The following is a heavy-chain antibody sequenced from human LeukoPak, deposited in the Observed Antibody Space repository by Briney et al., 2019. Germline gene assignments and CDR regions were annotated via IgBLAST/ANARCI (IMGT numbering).Heavy chain of an antibody. CDR1: GFTFGSYS. J-gene: IGHJ3*02. CDR3: ARSYQLLSTDAFDI. D-gene: IGHD2-2*01. Sequence: GGSLTLSCAASGFTFGSYSMSWVRQAPGKGLEWVSAISGSGGSTYYAYSVKGRFTISRHNSKNTLYLQMNSLRAEDTAVYYCARSYQLLSTDAFDIWGQGTMVTVSS. V-gene: IGHV3-23*01. CDR2: ISGSGGST.